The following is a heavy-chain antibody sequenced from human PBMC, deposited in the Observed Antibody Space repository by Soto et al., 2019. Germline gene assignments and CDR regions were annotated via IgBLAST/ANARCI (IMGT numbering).Heavy chain of an antibody. D-gene: IGHD3-10*01. CDR3: AKDRPKGGDYYGMDV. Sequence: PGGSLRLSCAASGFTFSSYAMSWVRQAPGKGLEWVSAISGSGGSTYYAGSVKGRFTISRDNSKNTLYLQMNSLRAEDTAVYYCAKDRPKGGDYYGMDVWGQGTTVTVSS. CDR1: GFTFSSYA. J-gene: IGHJ6*02. V-gene: IGHV3-23*01. CDR2: ISGSGGST.